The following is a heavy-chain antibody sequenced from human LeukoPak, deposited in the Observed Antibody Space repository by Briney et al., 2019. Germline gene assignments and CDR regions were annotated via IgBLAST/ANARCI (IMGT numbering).Heavy chain of an antibody. CDR3: ARRDYDFWSGYYPETTYYFDY. Sequence: GASVKVSCKASGYTFTGYYMHWARQAPGQGLEWMGWINPNSGGTNYSQKFQGRVTMTRDTSISTAYMELSRLRSDDTAVYYCARRDYDFWSGYYPETTYYFDYWGQGTLVTVSS. V-gene: IGHV1-2*02. D-gene: IGHD3-3*01. CDR2: INPNSGGT. J-gene: IGHJ4*02. CDR1: GYTFTGYY.